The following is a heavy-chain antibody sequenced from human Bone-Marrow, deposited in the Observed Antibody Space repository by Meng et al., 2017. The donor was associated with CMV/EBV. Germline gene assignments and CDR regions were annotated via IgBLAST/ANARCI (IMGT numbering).Heavy chain of an antibody. CDR3: ARDPFIKAFDL. J-gene: IGHJ3*01. CDR1: GLTFSNYW. CDR2: IKEDGSEK. Sequence: GGSLRLSCAASGLTFSNYWMTWLRQAPGRGPEVVAHIKEDGSEKYFVASVKGRCSISRDNAKNSLYLQMHSLRVEDTAVYYCARDPFIKAFDLWGQGTMVTVSS. V-gene: IGHV3-7*01.